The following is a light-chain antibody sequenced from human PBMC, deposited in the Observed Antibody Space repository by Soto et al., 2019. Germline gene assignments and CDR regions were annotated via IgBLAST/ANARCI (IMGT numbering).Light chain of an antibody. V-gene: IGLV2-8*01. Sequence: QSALTQPPSASGSPGQSVTISCTGTSSDVGGYKYVSWYQQHPGKAPKLMIYEVSKRPSGVPDRFSGSKSGNTAYLTVSGLQAEDEADYHCSSYAGTSNWVFGGGTKLTVL. CDR1: SSDVGGYKY. J-gene: IGLJ3*02. CDR2: EVS. CDR3: SSYAGTSNWV.